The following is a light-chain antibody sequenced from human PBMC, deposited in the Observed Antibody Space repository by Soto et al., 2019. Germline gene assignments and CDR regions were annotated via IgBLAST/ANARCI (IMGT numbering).Light chain of an antibody. CDR2: DAS. CDR1: QSVSSY. V-gene: IGKV3-11*01. Sequence: EIVLTQSPATLSLSPGERATLSCRASQSVSSYLAWYQQKPGQAPRLLIYDASNRATGIPARFSGSGSGTDFTLTISSLEPEHFAVYYCQQRSNWPWTFGQGTKVDI. CDR3: QQRSNWPWT. J-gene: IGKJ1*01.